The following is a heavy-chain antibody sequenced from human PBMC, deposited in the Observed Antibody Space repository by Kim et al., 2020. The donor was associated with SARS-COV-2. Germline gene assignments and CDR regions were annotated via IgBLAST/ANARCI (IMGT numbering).Heavy chain of an antibody. V-gene: IGHV3-30*04. D-gene: IGHD2-15*01. Sequence: GGSLRLSCAASGFTFSSYAMHWVRQAPGKGLEWVAVISYDGSNKYYADSVKGRFTISRDNSKNTLYLQMNSLRAEDTAVYYCARDPASCYAERCYYYYGMDVWGQGTTVTVSS. CDR3: ARDPASCYAERCYYYYGMDV. CDR2: ISYDGSNK. CDR1: GFTFSSYA. J-gene: IGHJ6*02.